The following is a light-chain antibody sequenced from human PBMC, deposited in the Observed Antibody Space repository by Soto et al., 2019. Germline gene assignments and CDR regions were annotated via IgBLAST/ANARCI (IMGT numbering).Light chain of an antibody. Sequence: QSALTQPASVSGSPGQSITISCTGTSSDVGGYNYVSWYQQHPGKAPKLMIYDVSNRPSGVSNRFSGSKSDNTASLAISGLQAEDEADYYCSSYTSTSAVVFGGGTKLTVL. V-gene: IGLV2-14*01. CDR1: SSDVGGYNY. CDR2: DVS. CDR3: SSYTSTSAVV. J-gene: IGLJ2*01.